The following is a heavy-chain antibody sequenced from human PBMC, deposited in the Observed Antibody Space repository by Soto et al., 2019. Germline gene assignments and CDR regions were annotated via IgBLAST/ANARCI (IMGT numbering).Heavy chain of an antibody. CDR3: ARARLRAVYAFDF. D-gene: IGHD4-17*01. CDR1: GVSITSGAYY. CDR2: IYYNGNT. Sequence: SETLSLTCTLSGVSITSGAYYWTWVRQHPGKGLEWIGYIYYNGNTYFSPSLKSQLTISIDTSKNQFSLKLSSVTAADTAMYYCARARLRAVYAFDFWGQGTMVTVS. J-gene: IGHJ3*01. V-gene: IGHV4-31*01.